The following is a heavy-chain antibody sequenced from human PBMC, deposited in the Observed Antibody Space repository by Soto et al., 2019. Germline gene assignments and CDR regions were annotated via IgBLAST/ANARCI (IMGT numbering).Heavy chain of an antibody. D-gene: IGHD3-10*01. V-gene: IGHV3-7*01. CDR2: IKGDGSEK. Sequence: EVQLVESGGGLVQPGGSLKLSCAASGFTFSSFWMNWVRQAPGKGLEWVANIKGDGSEKYYVDSVKGRFTISRDNAKKSLYLEMNSLRAEDTAVYYCAARFPPDYWGQGTLVTVSS. CDR1: GFTFSSFW. CDR3: AARFPPDY. J-gene: IGHJ4*02.